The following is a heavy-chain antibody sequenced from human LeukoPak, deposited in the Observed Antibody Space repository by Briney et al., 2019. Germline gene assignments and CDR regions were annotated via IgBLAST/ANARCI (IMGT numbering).Heavy chain of an antibody. CDR1: GFTFSNFG. CDR2: ISSTTGTI. J-gene: IGHJ3*02. Sequence: RGSLRLSCAASGFTFSNFGMHWVRQAPGKGLEWVSYISSTTGTIYYADSVKGRFTISRDNAKNSLYLQMNSLRGEDTAVYYCARDGDFWSVRFRDAFDIWGQGTMVTVSS. D-gene: IGHD3-3*01. CDR3: ARDGDFWSVRFRDAFDI. V-gene: IGHV3-48*01.